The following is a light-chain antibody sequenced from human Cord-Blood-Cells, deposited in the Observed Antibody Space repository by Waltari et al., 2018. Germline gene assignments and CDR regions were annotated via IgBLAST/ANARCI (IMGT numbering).Light chain of an antibody. CDR1: SSDVGGYNS. CDR2: DVS. CDR3: SSYTSSSTRV. V-gene: IGLV2-14*01. Sequence: QSALPQPASVSGSPGQSITISCTGTSSDVGGYNSVPWYQQHPGKAPKLMIYDVSNRPSGVSNRFSGSKSGNTASLTISGLQAEDEADYYCSSYTSSSTRVFGGGTKLTVL. J-gene: IGLJ3*02.